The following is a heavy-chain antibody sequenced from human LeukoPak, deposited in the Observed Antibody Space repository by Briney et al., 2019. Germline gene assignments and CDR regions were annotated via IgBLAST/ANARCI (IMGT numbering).Heavy chain of an antibody. V-gene: IGHV1-2*02. D-gene: IGHD6-19*01. CDR3: ARALSSGWYFD. J-gene: IGHJ4*02. Sequence: ASVKVSCKASGYTFTGYYMHWVRQAPAQGLEWMGWINPNSGGTNYAQKFQGRVTMTRDTSISTAYMELSRLRSDDTAAYYCARALSSGWYFDWGQGTLVTVSS. CDR1: GYTFTGYY. CDR2: INPNSGGT.